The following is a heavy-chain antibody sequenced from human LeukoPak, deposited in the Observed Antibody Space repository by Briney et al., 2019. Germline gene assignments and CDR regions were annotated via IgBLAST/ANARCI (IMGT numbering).Heavy chain of an antibody. D-gene: IGHD3-3*01. CDR2: INPNSGGT. CDR3: ARNGPNYDFWSGYYTGSPFNFDY. V-gene: IGHV1-2*02. CDR1: GYTFTGYY. Sequence: ASVKVSCKASGYTFTGYYMHWVRQAPGQGLEWMGWINPNSGGTNYAQKFQGRVTMTRDTSTSTVYMELSSLRSEDTAVYYSARNGPNYDFWSGYYTGSPFNFDYWGQGTLVTVSS. J-gene: IGHJ4*02.